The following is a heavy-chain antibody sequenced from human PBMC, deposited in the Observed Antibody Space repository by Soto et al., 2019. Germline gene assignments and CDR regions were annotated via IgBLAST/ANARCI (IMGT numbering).Heavy chain of an antibody. Sequence: GGSLRLSCAASGFTFSSYAMHWVRQAPGKGLEWVAVISYDGSNKYYADSVKGRFTISRDNSKNTLYLQMNSLRAEDTAVYYCAREERVRGTTLDYWGQGTLVTVSS. D-gene: IGHD1-7*01. V-gene: IGHV3-30-3*01. CDR2: ISYDGSNK. CDR3: AREERVRGTTLDY. J-gene: IGHJ4*02. CDR1: GFTFSSYA.